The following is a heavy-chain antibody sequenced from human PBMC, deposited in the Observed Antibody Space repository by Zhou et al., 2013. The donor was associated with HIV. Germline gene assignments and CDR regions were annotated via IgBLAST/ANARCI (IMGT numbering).Heavy chain of an antibody. Sequence: QVQLVQSGAEVKRPGASVKVSCKASGYIFTTYGISWVRQAPGQGLEWMGWISAYNGNTNYAQKLQGRVTMTTDTSTSTAYMELRSLRSDDTAVYYCARDHYSSSWYAFYPDYWGQGTLVTVSS. CDR2: ISAYNGNT. V-gene: IGHV1-18*01. CDR3: ARDHYSSSWYAFYPDY. D-gene: IGHD6-13*01. J-gene: IGHJ4*02. CDR1: GYIFTTYG.